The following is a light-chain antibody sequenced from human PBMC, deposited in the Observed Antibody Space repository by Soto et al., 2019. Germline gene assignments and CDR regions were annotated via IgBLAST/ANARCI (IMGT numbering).Light chain of an antibody. J-gene: IGKJ4*01. CDR1: QSVSGN. Sequence: EIVMTQSPATLSVSPGERVTLSCRASQSVSGNLAWYQQKPGQAPSLLIYAASTRATGISARFSGSGSGTDFTLTISSLQSEDFARYYCQQYNKWPLTFGGGTKVEIK. V-gene: IGKV3-15*01. CDR2: AAS. CDR3: QQYNKWPLT.